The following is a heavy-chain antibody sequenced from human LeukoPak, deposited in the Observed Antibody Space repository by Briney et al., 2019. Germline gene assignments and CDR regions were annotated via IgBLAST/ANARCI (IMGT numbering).Heavy chain of an antibody. J-gene: IGHJ3*02. D-gene: IGHD3-9*01. CDR3: ARVSPYYDILTGGAFDI. Sequence: SETLSLTCAVYGGSFSGYYWSWIRQPPGKGLEWIGEINHSGSTNYNPSLKSRVTMSVDTSKNQFSLKLSSVTAADTAVYYCARVSPYYDILTGGAFDIWGQGTMVTVSS. CDR1: GGSFSGYY. CDR2: INHSGST. V-gene: IGHV4-34*01.